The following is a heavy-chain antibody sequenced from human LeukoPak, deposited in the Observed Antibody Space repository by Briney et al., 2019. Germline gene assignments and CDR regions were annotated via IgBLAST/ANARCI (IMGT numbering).Heavy chain of an antibody. CDR2: ISANSGDT. CDR3: ARDHQL. V-gene: IGHV1-18*01. Sequence: ASVKVSCKASGYTFTSYGISWVRQAPGQGLEWMGWISANSGDTNYAPNFQGRITMTRDTSISIAYMEVRSLRSDDTAVFYCARDHQLWGQGTLVTVSS. D-gene: IGHD1-1*01. J-gene: IGHJ4*02. CDR1: GYTFTSYG.